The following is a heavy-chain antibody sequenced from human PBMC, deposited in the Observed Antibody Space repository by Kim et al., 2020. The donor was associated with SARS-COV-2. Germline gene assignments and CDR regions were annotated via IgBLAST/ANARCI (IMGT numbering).Heavy chain of an antibody. V-gene: IGHV3-21*01. CDR2: ISSSSSYI. D-gene: IGHD2-15*01. J-gene: IGHJ6*02. CDR1: GFTFSSYS. CDR3: ARDPDIVNVSPYYYYYGMVV. Sequence: GGSLRLSCAASGFTFSSYSMNWVRQAPGKGLEWVSSISSSSSYIYYADSVKGRFTISRDNAKNSLYLQMNSLRAEDTAVYYCARDPDIVNVSPYYYYYGMVVWGQGATVTASS.